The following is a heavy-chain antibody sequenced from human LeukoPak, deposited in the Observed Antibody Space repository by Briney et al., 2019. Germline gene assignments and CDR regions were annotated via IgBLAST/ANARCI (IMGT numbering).Heavy chain of an antibody. CDR1: GYSFINYW. V-gene: IGHV5-51*01. CDR3: ARGGPAHALDY. J-gene: IGHJ4*02. CDR2: IYPGDTVT. Sequence: GESLKISCKGSGYSFINYWIGWVRQMPGKGLEWMGIIYPGDTVTIYSPSFQGQVTISDDKSIGTAYLQWSSPKASDTAIYYCARGGPAHALDYWGQGTLVTVSS. D-gene: IGHD2-2*01.